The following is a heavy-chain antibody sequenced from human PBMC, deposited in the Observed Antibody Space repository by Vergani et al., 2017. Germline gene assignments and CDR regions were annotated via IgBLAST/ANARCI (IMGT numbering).Heavy chain of an antibody. CDR3: ARGGWDDAFDI. V-gene: IGHV4-59*01. Sequence: QVQLQESGPGLVKPSETLSLTCTVSGGSISSYYWSWIRQPPGKGLEWIGYICYSGSTNYNPSLKSRVTISVDTSKNQFSLKLRSVTAADTAVYYCARGGWDDAFDIWGQGTMVTVSS. D-gene: IGHD1-26*01. CDR2: ICYSGST. J-gene: IGHJ3*02. CDR1: GGSISSYY.